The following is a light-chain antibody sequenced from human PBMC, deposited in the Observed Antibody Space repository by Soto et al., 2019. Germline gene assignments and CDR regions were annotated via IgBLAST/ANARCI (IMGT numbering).Light chain of an antibody. CDR3: QQRSDWPLT. CDR2: DAS. Sequence: EIVLTQSPATLSLSPGERATLSCRVSQSVSSYFAWYQQKPGQAPRLLISDASNRATGIPARFSGSGSGTDFTLTISSLEPEDFAVYYCQQRSDWPLTFGQGTKVEIK. J-gene: IGKJ1*01. CDR1: QSVSSY. V-gene: IGKV3-11*01.